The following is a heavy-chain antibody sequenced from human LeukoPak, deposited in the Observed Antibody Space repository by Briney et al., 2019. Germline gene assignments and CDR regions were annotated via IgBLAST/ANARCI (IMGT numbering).Heavy chain of an antibody. Sequence: GASVKVSCKASGYTFTGYYMHWVRQAPGQGLEWMGWINPNSGGTNYAQKLQGRVTMTRDTSISTAYMELSRLRSDDTAVYYCARENGNSGSYYEFDYWGQGTLVTVSS. CDR3: ARENGNSGSYYEFDY. J-gene: IGHJ4*02. V-gene: IGHV1-2*02. D-gene: IGHD1-26*01. CDR1: GYTFTGYY. CDR2: INPNSGGT.